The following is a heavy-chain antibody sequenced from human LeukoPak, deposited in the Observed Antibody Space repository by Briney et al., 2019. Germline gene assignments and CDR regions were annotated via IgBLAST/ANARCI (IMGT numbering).Heavy chain of an antibody. V-gene: IGHV3-33*06. Sequence: QAGGSLRLSCAASGFTFSSYGMRWVRQAPGKGLEWVGVIWYDGSNKYYADSVKGRFTISRDNSKNTLYLQMNSLRAEDTAVYYCAKDGGSYYDILTGYYKASYYFDYWGQGTLVTVSS. CDR3: AKDGGSYYDILTGYYKASYYFDY. CDR1: GFTFSSYG. CDR2: IWYDGSNK. J-gene: IGHJ4*02. D-gene: IGHD3-9*01.